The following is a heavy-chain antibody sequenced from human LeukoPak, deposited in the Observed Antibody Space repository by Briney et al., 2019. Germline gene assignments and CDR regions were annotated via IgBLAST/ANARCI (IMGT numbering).Heavy chain of an antibody. CDR1: GYTFTSYY. Sequence: ASVKVSCKASGYTFTSYYMHWVRQAPGQGLEWMGIINPSGGSTSYAQKFQGRVTMTRDMSTSTVYMELSSLRSEDTAVYYCARVRDLKGSSGLGDFDYWGQGTLVTVSS. J-gene: IGHJ4*02. V-gene: IGHV1-46*01. D-gene: IGHD1-26*01. CDR2: INPSGGST. CDR3: ARVRDLKGSSGLGDFDY.